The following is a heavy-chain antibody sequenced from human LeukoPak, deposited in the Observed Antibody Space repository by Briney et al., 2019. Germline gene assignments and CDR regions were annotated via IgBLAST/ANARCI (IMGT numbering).Heavy chain of an antibody. CDR2: IYDSGST. CDR3: ARQSISGSSLSYFDY. CDR1: GGSISSYY. V-gene: IGHV4-59*01. Sequence: PSETLSLTCTVSGGSISSYYWSWIRQPPGKGLEWIGNIYDSGSTNYNPSLKSRVTISVDTSKDQCSLKLSSVTAADTAVYYCARQSISGSSLSYFDYWGQGTLVNVSS. J-gene: IGHJ4*02. D-gene: IGHD3-22*01.